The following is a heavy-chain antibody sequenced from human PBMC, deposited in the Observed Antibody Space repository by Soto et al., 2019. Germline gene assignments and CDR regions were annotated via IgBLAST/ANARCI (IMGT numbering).Heavy chain of an antibody. V-gene: IGHV3-30-3*01. CDR1: GFTFSSYA. CDR3: ARGEDTYSSGWHPTWFDP. J-gene: IGHJ5*02. CDR2: ISYDGSNK. D-gene: IGHD6-19*01. Sequence: QVQLVESGGGVVQPGRSLRLSCAASGFTFSSYAMHWVRQAPGKGLEWVAVISYDGSNKYYADSVKGRFTISRDNSKNTRXLQMNSLRAEDTAVYYCARGEDTYSSGWHPTWFDPWGQGTLVTVSS.